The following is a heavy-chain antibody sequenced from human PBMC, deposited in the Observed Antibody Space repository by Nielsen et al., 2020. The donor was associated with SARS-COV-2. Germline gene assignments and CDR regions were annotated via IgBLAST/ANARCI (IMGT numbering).Heavy chain of an antibody. CDR2: IWYDGSNK. CDR3: ARALDLGSSWIQLGY. CDR1: GFTFSSYG. V-gene: IGHV3-33*01. J-gene: IGHJ4*02. D-gene: IGHD6-13*01. Sequence: GGSLRLSCAASGFTFSSYGMHWVRQAPGKGLEWVAVIWYDGSNKYYADSVKGRFTISRDNSKNTLYLQMNSLRAEDTAVYYCARALDLGSSWIQLGYWGQGTLVTVSS.